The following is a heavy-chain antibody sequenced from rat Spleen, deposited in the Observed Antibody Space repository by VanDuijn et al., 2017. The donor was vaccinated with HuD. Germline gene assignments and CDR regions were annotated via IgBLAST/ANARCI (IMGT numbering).Heavy chain of an antibody. V-gene: IGHV5-31*01. D-gene: IGHD2-2*01. CDR1: GFTFNNYW. Sequence: EVQLVESGGGLVQPGRSLKLSCVASGFTFNNYWMTWIRQAPGKGLEWVATISSDGRRNYYRDSVKGRFTISRDNTKNTLYLQMDNLRSEDTATYYCARAGYLRDWYFDFWGPGTMVTVSS. J-gene: IGHJ1*01. CDR3: ARAGYLRDWYFDF. CDR2: ISSDGRRN.